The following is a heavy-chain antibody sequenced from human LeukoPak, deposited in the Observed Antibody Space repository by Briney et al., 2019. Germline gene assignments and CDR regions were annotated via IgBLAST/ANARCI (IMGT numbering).Heavy chain of an antibody. CDR3: ARDRTAALFYY. CDR1: GFAFSSYW. Sequence: PGGSLRLSCAASGFAFSSYWMHWVRQAPGKGLVWVARINSDGSSAIHADSMKGRFTISRDNAKNSLYLQMNSLREEDTAVYYCARDRTAALFYYWGQGTLVTVSS. CDR2: INSDGSSA. V-gene: IGHV3-74*01. D-gene: IGHD2-15*01. J-gene: IGHJ4*02.